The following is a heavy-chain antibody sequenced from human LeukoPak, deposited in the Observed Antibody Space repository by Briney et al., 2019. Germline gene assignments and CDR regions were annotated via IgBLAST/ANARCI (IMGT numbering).Heavy chain of an antibody. J-gene: IGHJ4*02. Sequence: KTSETLSLTCTVSGGSISSGSYYWSWIRQPAGKGLEWIGRIYTSGSTNYNPSLKSRVTISVDTSKNQFSLKLSSVTAADTAVYYCARGYYGGAVDSWGQGILVIVSS. V-gene: IGHV4-61*02. D-gene: IGHD3-16*01. CDR1: GGSISSGSYY. CDR2: IYTSGST. CDR3: ARGYYGGAVDS.